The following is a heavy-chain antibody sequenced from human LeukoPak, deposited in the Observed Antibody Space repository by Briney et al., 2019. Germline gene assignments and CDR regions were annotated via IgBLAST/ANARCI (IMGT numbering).Heavy chain of an antibody. Sequence: GGSLRLSCAASGFTFSSYWMSWVRQAPGKGLEWVANIKQDGSEKYYVDSVKGRFTISRDNAKNSLYLQMNSLRAEDTALYYCARGHSYGDPFLVGDYWGQGTPVTVSS. J-gene: IGHJ4*02. CDR3: ARGHSYGDPFLVGDY. CDR1: GFTFSSYW. D-gene: IGHD5-18*01. V-gene: IGHV3-7*04. CDR2: IKQDGSEK.